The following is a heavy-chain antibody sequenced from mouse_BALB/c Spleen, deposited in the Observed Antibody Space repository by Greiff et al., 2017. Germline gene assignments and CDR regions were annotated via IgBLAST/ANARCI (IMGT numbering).Heavy chain of an antibody. CDR1: GFTFSSFG. CDR2: ISSGSSTI. CDR3: ARKDLRLLFAY. J-gene: IGHJ3*01. D-gene: IGHD1-2*01. Sequence: EVQVVESGGGLVKLGGSLKLSCAASGFTFSSFGMHWVRQAPEKGLEWVAYISSGSSTIYYADTVKGRFTISRDNPKNTLFLQMTSLRSEDTAMYYCARKDLRLLFAYWGQGTLVTVSA. V-gene: IGHV5-17*02.